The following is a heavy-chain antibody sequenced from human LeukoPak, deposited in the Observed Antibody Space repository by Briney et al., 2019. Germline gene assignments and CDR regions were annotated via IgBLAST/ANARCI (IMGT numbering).Heavy chain of an antibody. CDR2: INNVGAST. Sequence: GGSLRLSCAASGFTFSGSSMTWVRQAPEKGPECVSSINNVGASTLYADSVKGRFTISRDNSKNTLYLEMNNLRAEDSAIYYCAKAAPFFLDYWGQGALVTVSS. D-gene: IGHD2/OR15-2a*01. CDR1: GFTFSGSS. J-gene: IGHJ4*02. CDR3: AKAAPFFLDY. V-gene: IGHV3-23*01.